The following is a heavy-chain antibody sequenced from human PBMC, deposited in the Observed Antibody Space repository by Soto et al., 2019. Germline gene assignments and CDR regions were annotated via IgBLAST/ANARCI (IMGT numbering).Heavy chain of an antibody. J-gene: IGHJ4*02. Sequence: SVKVSCKASGGTFSSYAISWARQAPGQGLEWMGGIIPIFGAANYAQKFQGRVTITADESTSTAYMELSSLRSEDTAVYYCARYGGNPNFDYWVQGTLVTVSS. CDR3: ARYGGNPNFDY. D-gene: IGHD2-15*01. V-gene: IGHV1-69*13. CDR2: IIPIFGAA. CDR1: GGTFSSYA.